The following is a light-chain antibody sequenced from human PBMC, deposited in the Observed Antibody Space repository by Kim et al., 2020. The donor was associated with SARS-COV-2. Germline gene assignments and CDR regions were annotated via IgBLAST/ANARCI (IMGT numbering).Light chain of an antibody. CDR3: QQYGSSLQT. Sequence: EIVLTQSPDTLSLSPGERATLSCRATQTVTNNFLAWYQQKPGQAPRLLIYGASRRATGIQDRISGSGSGTDFTLTISRLEPEDSAVYYCQQYGSSLQTFGQGTKVDIK. J-gene: IGKJ1*01. CDR2: GAS. V-gene: IGKV3-20*01. CDR1: QTVTNNF.